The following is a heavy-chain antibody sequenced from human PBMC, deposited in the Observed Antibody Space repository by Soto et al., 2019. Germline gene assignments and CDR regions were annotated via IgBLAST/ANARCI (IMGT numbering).Heavy chain of an antibody. CDR3: NRGSEYDFWSGYL. D-gene: IGHD3-3*01. J-gene: IGHJ4*02. Sequence: QERLVQSGAEVRKPGSSVKVSCKVTGGTSTRYAINWVRQVPGQGLEWMGGIVPMFGTSKDAQKFQGRVTITADTPTNIAYMELRSLRSEDTAVYYCNRGSEYDFWSGYLWGQGTLVSVSS. CDR2: IVPMFGTS. CDR1: GGTSTRYA. V-gene: IGHV1-69*06.